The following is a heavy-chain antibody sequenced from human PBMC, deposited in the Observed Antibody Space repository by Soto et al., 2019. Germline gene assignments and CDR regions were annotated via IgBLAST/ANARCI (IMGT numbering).Heavy chain of an antibody. CDR3: ATDLPQSIDSLGLMDV. J-gene: IGHJ6*02. CDR1: GYTLTELS. D-gene: IGHD7-27*01. V-gene: IGHV1-24*01. CDR2: FDPEDGET. Sequence: ASVKVSCKVSGYTLTELSMHWVRQAPGKGLEWMGGFDPEDGETIYAQKFQGRVTMTEDTSTDTAYMELSSLRSEDTAVYYCATDLPQSIDSLGLMDVWGQGTTVTVSS.